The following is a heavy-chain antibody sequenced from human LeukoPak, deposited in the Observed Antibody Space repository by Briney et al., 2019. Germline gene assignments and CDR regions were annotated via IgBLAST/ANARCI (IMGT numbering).Heavy chain of an antibody. D-gene: IGHD1-26*01. J-gene: IGHJ5*02. Sequence: ETSETLSLTCTVSGGSISSYYWSWIRQPPGKGLEWIGYIYYSGSTNYNPSLKSRVTISVDTSKNQFSLKLSSVTAADTAVYYCARHSPSGSYYGGWFDPWGQGTLVTVSS. CDR1: GGSISSYY. V-gene: IGHV4-59*08. CDR2: IYYSGST. CDR3: ARHSPSGSYYGGWFDP.